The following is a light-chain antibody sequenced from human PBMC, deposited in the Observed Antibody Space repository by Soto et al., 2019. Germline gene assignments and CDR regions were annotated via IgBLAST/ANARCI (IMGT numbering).Light chain of an antibody. CDR1: QNINTY. V-gene: IGKV1-39*01. CDR3: QQSYSSPT. Sequence: DIQMTQSPSSLSASVGDRVTITCRAGQNINTYLNWYVQKLGKAPDLLIYAASFLQTGVPSRFSGSGSGTDFTLTIVGLQPEDFATYYSQQSYSSPTFGQGTKVEIK. CDR2: AAS. J-gene: IGKJ1*01.